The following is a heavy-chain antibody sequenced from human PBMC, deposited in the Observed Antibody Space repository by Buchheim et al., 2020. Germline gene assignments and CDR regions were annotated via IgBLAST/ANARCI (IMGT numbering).Heavy chain of an antibody. D-gene: IGHD3-9*01. V-gene: IGHV3-7*01. Sequence: EVQLVESGGGLVQPGGSLRLSCAASGFTFSSYWMSWVRQAPGKGLEWVANIKQDGSEKYYVDSVKGRFTISRDNAKNSLSLQMNSLRAEDTAVYYCARMRDVHFDWLSDFDYWGQGTL. CDR3: ARMRDVHFDWLSDFDY. J-gene: IGHJ4*02. CDR1: GFTFSSYW. CDR2: IKQDGSEK.